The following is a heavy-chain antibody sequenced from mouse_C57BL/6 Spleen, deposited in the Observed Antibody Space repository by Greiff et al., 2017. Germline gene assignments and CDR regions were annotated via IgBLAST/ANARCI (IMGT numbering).Heavy chain of an antibody. D-gene: IGHD1-1*01. V-gene: IGHV1-59*01. CDR2: IDPSDSYT. CDR1: GYTFTSYW. J-gene: IGHJ3*01. CDR3: ARSVYGSSAWFAY. Sequence: QVQLQQPGAELVRPGTSVKLSCKASGYTFTSYWMHWVKQRPGQGLEWIGVIDPSDSYTNYNQKFKGKATLTVDTSSSTAYMQLSSLTSEDSAVYYCARSVYGSSAWFAYWGQGTLVTVSA.